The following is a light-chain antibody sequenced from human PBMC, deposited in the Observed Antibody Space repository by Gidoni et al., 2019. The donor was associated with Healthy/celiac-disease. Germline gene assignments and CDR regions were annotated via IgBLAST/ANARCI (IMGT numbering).Light chain of an antibody. V-gene: IGKV4-1*01. CDR1: QSVLYSANNKNY. J-gene: IGKJ1*01. CDR2: WAS. CDR3: QQYYSTPQT. Sequence: DIVMTQSPDSPAVSLGERATINCKSSQSVLYSANNKNYLAWYRQKPGQPPKLLIYWASTRESGVPDRFSGSGSGKDFTLTISSLKAENVAVYYCQQYYSTPQTFGQGTKVEIK.